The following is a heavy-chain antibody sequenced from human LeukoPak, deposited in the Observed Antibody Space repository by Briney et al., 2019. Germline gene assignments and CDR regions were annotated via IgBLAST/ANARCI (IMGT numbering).Heavy chain of an antibody. CDR1: GFIFSSHW. CDR2: INSAGTIT. Sequence: PGGSLRLSCEASGFIFSSHWLHWVRQAPGQGLVWISTINSAGTITPYADAVKGRFTISRDNAKNSLYLQMSGLRAEDTAVYYCARWKTATTSDYWGQGTLVTVSS. J-gene: IGHJ4*02. CDR3: ARWKTATTSDY. D-gene: IGHD1-7*01. V-gene: IGHV3-74*01.